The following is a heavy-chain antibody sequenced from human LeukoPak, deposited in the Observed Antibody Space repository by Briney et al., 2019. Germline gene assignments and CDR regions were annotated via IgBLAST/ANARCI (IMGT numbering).Heavy chain of an antibody. CDR3: AEASWVSNADAVL. D-gene: IGHD1-1*01. V-gene: IGHV3-23*01. Sequence: GGPLTLSCAASGFTFSSYATSWVRQDPARGLEWVSSLRGDGETFYADSVKGRFTLSRDESRNTVYLHLNNLRVEDTAVYYCAEASWVSNADAVLWGQGTVVTVS. CDR1: GFTFSSYA. J-gene: IGHJ4*02. CDR2: LRGDGET.